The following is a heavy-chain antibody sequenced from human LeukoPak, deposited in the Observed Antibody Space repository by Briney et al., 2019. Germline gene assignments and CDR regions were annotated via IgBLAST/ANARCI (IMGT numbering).Heavy chain of an antibody. CDR1: GGSFTNYY. CDR2: INHSGST. D-gene: IGHD3-22*01. V-gene: IGHV4-34*01. Sequence: PSETLSLTCAVYGGSFTNYYWNWIRQPPGKGLEWTGEINHSGSTNYNPSLESRVIISVDTSKKQFFLKLSSVTAADTAVYYCLLSYFDSSGSLFDYWGQGTLVTVSS. J-gene: IGHJ4*02. CDR3: LLSYFDSSGSLFDY.